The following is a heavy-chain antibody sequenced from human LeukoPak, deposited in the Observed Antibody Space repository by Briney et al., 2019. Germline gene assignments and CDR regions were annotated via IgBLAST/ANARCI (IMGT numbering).Heavy chain of an antibody. CDR1: GGSINTYY. CDR3: ARDNDFFDY. J-gene: IGHJ4*02. CDR2: IHSSGST. V-gene: IGHV4-4*07. Sequence: SETLSLTCSVSGGSINTYYWSCIRQPAGKGLEWIGRIHSSGSTHYNPSLKSRVTMSLDTSKNQFSLKLTSVTAADTAVYYCARDNDFFDYWGQGTLVTVSS.